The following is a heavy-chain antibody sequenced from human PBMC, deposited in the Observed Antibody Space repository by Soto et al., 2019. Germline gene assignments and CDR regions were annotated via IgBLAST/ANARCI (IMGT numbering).Heavy chain of an antibody. J-gene: IGHJ4*02. Sequence: QVQLVQSGAEVKKPGSSVKVSCKASGGTFSSYTISWVRQAPGQGLEWMGRIIPILGIANYAQKFQGRVTITAEKSTSTAYMELSSLRSEDTAVYYCARDANLDRTHGGGDGYYFDSWGQGTLVTVSS. D-gene: IGHD2-21*02. CDR1: GGTFSSYT. CDR2: IIPILGIA. V-gene: IGHV1-69*02. CDR3: ARDANLDRTHGGGDGYYFDS.